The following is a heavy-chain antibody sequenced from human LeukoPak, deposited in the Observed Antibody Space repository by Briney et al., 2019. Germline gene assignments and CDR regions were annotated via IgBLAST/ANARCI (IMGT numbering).Heavy chain of an antibody. CDR3: AKFMVCSSTSCYKGFDY. Sequence: QPGGSLRLSCAASGFTFSSYAMSWVRQAPGKGLEWVSAISGSGGSTYYADSVKGRFTISRDNSKNTLYLQMNSLRAEDTAVYYCAKFMVCSSTSCYKGFDYWGQGTLVTVSS. CDR1: GFTFSSYA. D-gene: IGHD2-2*02. V-gene: IGHV3-23*01. CDR2: ISGSGGST. J-gene: IGHJ4*02.